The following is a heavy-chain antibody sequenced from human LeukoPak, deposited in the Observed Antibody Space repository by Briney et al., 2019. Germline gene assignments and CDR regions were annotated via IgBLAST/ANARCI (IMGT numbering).Heavy chain of an antibody. V-gene: IGHV4-30-4*01. CDR2: IYYSGST. J-gene: IGHJ4*02. D-gene: IGHD3-22*01. CDR1: GGSISSGDYY. CDR3: ARALDDSSGYYFDY. Sequence: PSQTLSLTCTVSGGSISSGDYYWSWIRQPPGKGLEWIGYIYYSGSTYYNPSLKSRVTISVDTSKNQFSLKLSSVTAADTAVYYCARALDDSSGYYFDYWGQGTLVTVSS.